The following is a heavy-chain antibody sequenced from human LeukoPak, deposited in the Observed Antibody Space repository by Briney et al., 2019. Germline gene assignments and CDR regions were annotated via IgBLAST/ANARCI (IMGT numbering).Heavy chain of an antibody. CDR1: GFTVSTNF. Sequence: PGGSLRLSCAASGFTVSTNFMSWVRQAPGKGLEWASVIYRSGDTYYADSVKGRFIISRDNSKNTPYLQMNSLRAEDTAVYYCAVLMGYSFGYTHFDYWGQGTLVTVSS. CDR3: AVLMGYSFGYTHFDY. CDR2: IYRSGDT. V-gene: IGHV3-66*01. J-gene: IGHJ4*02. D-gene: IGHD5-18*01.